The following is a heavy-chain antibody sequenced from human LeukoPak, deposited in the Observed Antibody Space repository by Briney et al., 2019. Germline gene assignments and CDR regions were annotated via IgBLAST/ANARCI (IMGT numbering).Heavy chain of an antibody. V-gene: IGHV3-9*03. J-gene: IGHJ6*03. CDR2: ISWNSGSI. CDR3: AKGTHPYYYYYMDV. Sequence: GGSLRLSCAASGFTFDDYAMHWVRQAPGKGLEWVSGISWNSGSIGYADSVKGRFTISRDNAKNSLYLQMNSLRAEDMALYYCAKGTHPYYYYYMDVWGKGTTVTVSS. CDR1: GFTFDDYA.